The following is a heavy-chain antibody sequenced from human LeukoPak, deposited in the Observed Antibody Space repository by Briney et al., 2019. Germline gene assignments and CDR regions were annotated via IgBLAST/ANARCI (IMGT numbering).Heavy chain of an antibody. V-gene: IGHV4-59*08. CDR3: ARVYDSSGFYGHNDAFDI. CDR1: GGSISSFY. J-gene: IGHJ3*02. D-gene: IGHD3-22*01. CDR2: IYYSGST. Sequence: SETLSLTCTVSGGSISSFYWSWIRPPPGKGLEWIGYIYYSGSTNYNPSLKSRVTISVDTSKTQFSLKLSSVTAADTAVYYCARVYDSSGFYGHNDAFDIWGQGTMVTVSS.